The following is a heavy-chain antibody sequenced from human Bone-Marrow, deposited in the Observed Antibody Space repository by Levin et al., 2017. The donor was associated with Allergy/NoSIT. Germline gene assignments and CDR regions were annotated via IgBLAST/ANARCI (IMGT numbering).Heavy chain of an antibody. CDR1: GFNFGDYA. Sequence: SLKISCAASGFNFGDYAMHWVRQVPGKGLEWVAGISWNSGRIGYADSVKGRFTISRDNAEDSLYLQMNSLRGDDTALYYCAKVEMETILYWYFDLWGRGTQVPFSS. V-gene: IGHV3-9*01. J-gene: IGHJ2*01. CDR3: AKVEMETILYWYFDL. CDR2: ISWNSGRI. D-gene: IGHD5-24*01.